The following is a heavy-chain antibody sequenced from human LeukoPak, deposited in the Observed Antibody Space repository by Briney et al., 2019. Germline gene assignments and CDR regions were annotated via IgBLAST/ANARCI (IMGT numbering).Heavy chain of an antibody. CDR2: IYCSGST. V-gene: IGHV4-59*12. CDR1: GGSISSYY. CDR3: ARDAFLYCSGGSCYGGAFDI. Sequence: PSETLSLTCTVSGGSISSYYWSWIRQPPGKGLEWIGYIYCSGSTNYNPSLKSRVTISVDTSKNQFSLKLSSVTAADTAVYYCARDAFLYCSGGSCYGGAFDIWGQGTMVTVSS. D-gene: IGHD2-15*01. J-gene: IGHJ3*02.